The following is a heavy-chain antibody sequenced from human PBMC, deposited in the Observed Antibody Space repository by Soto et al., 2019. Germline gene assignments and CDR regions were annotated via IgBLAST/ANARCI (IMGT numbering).Heavy chain of an antibody. J-gene: IGHJ4*02. CDR2: VYYSGST. Sequence: LSLTCTVSGGSVSNSYWGWIRQPPGKGLEWVAYVYYSGSTNYNPSLGSRVTISVDKSKNQFSLKMTSVTGADTAVYYCARGRSHEWELLVQYFDYWGQGTLVTVSS. D-gene: IGHD1-26*01. CDR3: ARGRSHEWELLVQYFDY. CDR1: GGSVSNSY. V-gene: IGHV4-59*02.